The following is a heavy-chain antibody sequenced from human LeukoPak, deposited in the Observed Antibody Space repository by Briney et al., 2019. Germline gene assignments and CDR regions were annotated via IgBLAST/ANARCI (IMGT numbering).Heavy chain of an antibody. CDR3: ARGRNIEMTTMSGGSDY. CDR1: GYTFTDYY. J-gene: IGHJ4*02. V-gene: IGHV1-2*02. CDR2: INPHSGGT. D-gene: IGHD5-24*01. Sequence: GASVKVSCKASGYTFTDYYMHWVRQAPGQGLEWMGWINPHSGGTKYAQKFQGRVTMTRDSSISTAYMDLSDLRSDDTAVYSCARGRNIEMTTMSGGSDYWGQGTLVTVSS.